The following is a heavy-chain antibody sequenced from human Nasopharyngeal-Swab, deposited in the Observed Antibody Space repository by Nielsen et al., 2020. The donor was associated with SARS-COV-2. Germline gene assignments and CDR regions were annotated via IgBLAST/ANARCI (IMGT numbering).Heavy chain of an antibody. Sequence: SETLSLTCTVSGGSIRSHYWNWVRQPPGKGLEWIGYSSYIGSSNYKPSLKSRVTISVDTSKNQFSLKLRFVTAADTAVYYCARGRYGDYGVDYYYYMDVWGKGTTVTVSS. CDR2: SSYIGSS. J-gene: IGHJ6*03. V-gene: IGHV4-59*11. CDR3: ARGRYGDYGVDYYYYMDV. D-gene: IGHD4-17*01. CDR1: GGSIRSHY.